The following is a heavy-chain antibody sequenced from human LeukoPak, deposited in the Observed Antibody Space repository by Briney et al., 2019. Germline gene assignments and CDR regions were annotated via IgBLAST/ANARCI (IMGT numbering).Heavy chain of an antibody. Sequence: GESLKISCKGSGYSFNTYWIGWVRQMPGKGLEWMGIIYPGDSNTLYSPTFQGQVTISADKSITTAYLQWSSLKASDTAMYYCARHRCSGGSCYLADYWGQGTLVTVSS. CDR3: ARHRCSGGSCYLADY. V-gene: IGHV5-51*01. CDR2: IYPGDSNT. J-gene: IGHJ4*02. CDR1: GYSFNTYW. D-gene: IGHD2-15*01.